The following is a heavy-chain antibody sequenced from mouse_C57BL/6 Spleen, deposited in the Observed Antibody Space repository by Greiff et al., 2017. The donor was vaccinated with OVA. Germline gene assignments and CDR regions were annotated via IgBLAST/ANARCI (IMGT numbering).Heavy chain of an antibody. Sequence: VQLQQPGAELVKPGASVKMSCKASGYTFTSYWITWVKQRPGQGLEWIGDVYPGSGSTNYNEKFKSKATLTVDKSSRTAYTQLSSLTSEDSAVYYCASWGIRGNYGEYYFDYWGQGTTLTVSS. CDR3: ASWGIRGNYGEYYFDY. J-gene: IGHJ2*01. CDR1: GYTFTSYW. CDR2: VYPGSGST. V-gene: IGHV1-55*01. D-gene: IGHD2-1*01.